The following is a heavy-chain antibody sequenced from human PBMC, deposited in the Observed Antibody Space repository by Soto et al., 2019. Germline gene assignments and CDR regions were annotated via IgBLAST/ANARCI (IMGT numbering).Heavy chain of an antibody. Sequence: ASVKVSCKASGYTFTSYAMHWVRRAPGQRLEWMGWINAGNGNTKYSQKFQGRVTITRDTSASTAYMELSSLRSEDTAVYYCARHSEYGDYVSPPAGPFDYWGQGTLVTVSS. D-gene: IGHD4-17*01. CDR1: GYTFTSYA. CDR2: INAGNGNT. CDR3: ARHSEYGDYVSPPAGPFDY. V-gene: IGHV1-3*01. J-gene: IGHJ4*02.